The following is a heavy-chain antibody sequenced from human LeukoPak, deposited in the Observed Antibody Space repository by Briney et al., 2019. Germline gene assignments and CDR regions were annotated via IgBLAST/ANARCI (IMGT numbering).Heavy chain of an antibody. CDR3: ARDPYSGSYGNYYYYFMDV. CDR2: ISYDGTNQ. D-gene: IGHD1-26*01. CDR1: GFTLSNNA. J-gene: IGHJ6*03. Sequence: GGSLRLSCAATGFTLSNNAMHWVRQAPGKGLEWVAVISYDGTNQRYADSVKGRFTISRDNAKNSLYLQMNSLRAEDTAVYYCARDPYSGSYGNYYYYFMDVWGKGTTVTISS. V-gene: IGHV3-30*04.